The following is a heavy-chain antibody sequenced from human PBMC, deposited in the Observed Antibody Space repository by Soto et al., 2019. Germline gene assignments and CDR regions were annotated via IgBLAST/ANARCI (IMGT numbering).Heavy chain of an antibody. Sequence: QLQLQESGPGLVKPSETLSLTCTVSGGSISSSSYYWGWIRQPPGKGLEWIGSIYYSGSTYYNPSPQSRLTISVDTSKNQFSLKLSSVTAADTAVYYCARRLYYDSSGFEGGGMDVWGQGTTVTVSS. CDR3: ARRLYYDSSGFEGGGMDV. V-gene: IGHV4-39*01. D-gene: IGHD3-22*01. CDR1: GGSISSSSYY. CDR2: IYYSGST. J-gene: IGHJ6*02.